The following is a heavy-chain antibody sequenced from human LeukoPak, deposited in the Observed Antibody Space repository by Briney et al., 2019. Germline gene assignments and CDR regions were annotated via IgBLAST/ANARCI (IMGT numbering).Heavy chain of an antibody. CDR3: ARERLWFGELLRDAFDI. CDR1: GNTFTSYA. J-gene: IGHJ3*02. Sequence: GASVKVSFKASGNTFTSYAMNWVRQAPGQGLEWMGWINTNTGNPTYAQGFTGRFGFSLDTSVSTAYLQISSLKAENTAVYYCARERLWFGELLRDAFDIWGQGTMVTVSS. V-gene: IGHV7-4-1*02. CDR2: INTNTGNP. D-gene: IGHD3-10*01.